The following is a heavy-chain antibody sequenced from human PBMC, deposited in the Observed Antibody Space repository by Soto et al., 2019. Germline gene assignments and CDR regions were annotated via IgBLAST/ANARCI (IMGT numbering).Heavy chain of an antibody. D-gene: IGHD2-2*01. CDR1: GYTFTSYG. CDR2: ISAYNGNT. J-gene: IGHJ3*02. Sequence: ASVKVSCKASGYTFTSYGISWVRQAPGQGLEWMGWISAYNGNTNYAQKLQGRVTMTTDTSTSTAYMELRSLRSDDTAVYYCARTGELVPAAKSNAAFDIWGRGTMVTVS. V-gene: IGHV1-18*01. CDR3: ARTGELVPAAKSNAAFDI.